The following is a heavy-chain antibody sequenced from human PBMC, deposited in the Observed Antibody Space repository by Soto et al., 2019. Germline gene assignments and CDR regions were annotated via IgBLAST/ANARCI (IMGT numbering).Heavy chain of an antibody. D-gene: IGHD5-18*01. J-gene: IGHJ6*02. CDR2: INPNDGRT. V-gene: IGHV1-46*01. CDR1: GYTFTNYY. CDR3: ASERDTAPLYEMDV. Sequence: QVHLVQSGAEVMKPGASVNISCKASGYTFTNYYMHWVRQAPGQGLEWMGLINPNDGRTSYPQKFQGRITMTRDTSTSTVYMELRSLRSEDTAVYYCASERDTAPLYEMDVWGPGTTVTVSS.